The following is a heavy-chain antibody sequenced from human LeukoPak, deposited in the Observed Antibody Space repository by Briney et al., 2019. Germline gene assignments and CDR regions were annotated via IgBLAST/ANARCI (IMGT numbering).Heavy chain of an antibody. D-gene: IGHD6-19*01. Sequence: PGRSLRLSCAASGFTFDDYAMHWVRQAPGKGLEWVSGISWNSGSIGYADSVKGRFTISRGNAKNSLYLQMNSLRAEDTALYYCAKGGKLYSSGWYYFDYWGQGTLVTVSS. V-gene: IGHV3-9*01. CDR1: GFTFDDYA. CDR2: ISWNSGSI. J-gene: IGHJ4*02. CDR3: AKGGKLYSSGWYYFDY.